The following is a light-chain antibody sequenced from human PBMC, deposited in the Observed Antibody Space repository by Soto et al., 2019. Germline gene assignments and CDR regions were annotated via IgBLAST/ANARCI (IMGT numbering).Light chain of an antibody. CDR1: QSVSSY. CDR2: DSS. CDR3: QQRSNWPP. Sequence: EIVLTQSPATLSLSPGERATLSCRASQSVSSYLAWYQQKPGQAPRLLIYDSSNRATGIPARFSGSVSGTDFTLTISSLEPEDFAVYCCQQRSNWPPFGQGTQGESK. J-gene: IGKJ1*01. V-gene: IGKV3-11*01.